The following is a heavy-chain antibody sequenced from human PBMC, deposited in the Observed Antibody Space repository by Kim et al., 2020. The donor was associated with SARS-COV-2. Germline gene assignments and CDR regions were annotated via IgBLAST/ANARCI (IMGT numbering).Heavy chain of an antibody. J-gene: IGHJ6*02. CDR2: INQGGSEK. CDR1: GFTFGSYW. CDR3: ARDILSWGSYYSRAYFHGMDV. Sequence: GGSLRLSCVASGFTFGSYWMSWVRQAPGKGLEWVANINQGGSEKHFVSSVKGRFTISRDNAKTSLYLQMNSLRVEDTAMYFCARDILSWGSYYSRAYFHGMDVWVQGTTVTISS. D-gene: IGHD3-10*01. V-gene: IGHV3-7*01.